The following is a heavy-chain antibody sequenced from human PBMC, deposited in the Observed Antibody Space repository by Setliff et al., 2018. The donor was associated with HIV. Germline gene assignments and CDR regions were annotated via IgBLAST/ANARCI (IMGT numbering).Heavy chain of an antibody. J-gene: IGHJ4*02. D-gene: IGHD7-27*01. V-gene: IGHV5-51*01. Sequence: PGESLKISCRGSGYTFTNYWIGWVRQMPGRGLEWMGIIYPGDSDTRYSPSFEGQVTMSVDTSVSTAYLQWSSLKASDTAMYYCATLTNFDHWGQGTLVTVSS. CDR2: IYPGDSDT. CDR3: ATLTNFDH. CDR1: GYTFTNYW.